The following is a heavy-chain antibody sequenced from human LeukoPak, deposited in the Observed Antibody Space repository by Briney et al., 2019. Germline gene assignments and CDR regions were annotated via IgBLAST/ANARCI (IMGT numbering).Heavy chain of an antibody. V-gene: IGHV4-59*01. D-gene: IGHD3-22*01. CDR2: IYYSGST. CDR1: GGSISSYY. Sequence: PETLSLTCTVSGGSISSYYWSWIRQPPGKGLEWIGYIYYSGSTNYNPSLKSRVTISVDMSKNQFSLKLSSVTAADTAVYYCARARSGYLPFDYWGQGTLVTVSS. CDR3: ARARSGYLPFDY. J-gene: IGHJ4*02.